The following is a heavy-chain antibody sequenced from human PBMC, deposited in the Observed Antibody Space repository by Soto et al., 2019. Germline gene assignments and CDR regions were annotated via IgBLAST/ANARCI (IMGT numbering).Heavy chain of an antibody. V-gene: IGHV1-69*06. CDR3: ARDPVELFGYLDV. CDR2: IIPLMRTV. D-gene: IGHD1-26*01. J-gene: IGHJ6*02. Sequence: VQSGAEVKKPGSSVNVSCRTSEGTFASYSITWLRQAPGQRLEWMGEIIPLMRTVNYAQKFQDRVTITGDRSTSTVYMALSSLRSDDTAVYYCARDPVELFGYLDVWGQGTPVTVSS. CDR1: EGTFASYS.